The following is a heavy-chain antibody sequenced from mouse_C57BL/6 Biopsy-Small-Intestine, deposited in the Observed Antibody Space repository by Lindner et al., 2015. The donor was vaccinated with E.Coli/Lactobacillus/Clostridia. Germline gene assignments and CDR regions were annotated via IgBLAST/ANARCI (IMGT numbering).Heavy chain of an antibody. Sequence: VQLQESGPELVKPGASVKMSCQASGYTFTDYNMHWVKQSHGKSLEWIGYINPNNGGTSYNQKFKGKATLTVNKYSSTAYMELRSLTSEDSAVYYCARGWSNGRDYWGQGTTLTVPS. CDR2: INPNNGGT. V-gene: IGHV1-22*01. J-gene: IGHJ2*01. CDR3: ARGWSNGRDY. D-gene: IGHD2-5*01. CDR1: GYTFTDYN.